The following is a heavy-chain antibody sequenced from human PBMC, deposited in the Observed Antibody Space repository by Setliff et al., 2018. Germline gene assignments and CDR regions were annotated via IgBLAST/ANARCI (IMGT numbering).Heavy chain of an antibody. V-gene: IGHV4-59*08. CDR1: GGSISGYY. J-gene: IGHJ4*02. CDR2: IYYTGTT. Sequence: PSETLSLTCTVSGGSISGYYWSWIRQPPGKELEWIGYIYYTGTTNYNPSLKSRVTISVDTSKNQFSLKLSSVTAADTAVYYCARHEPSGGLFDYWGQGTLVTVSS. CDR3: ARHEPSGGLFDY. D-gene: IGHD1-26*01.